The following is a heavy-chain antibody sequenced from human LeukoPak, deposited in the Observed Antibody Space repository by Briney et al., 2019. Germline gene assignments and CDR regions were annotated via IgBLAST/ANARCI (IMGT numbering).Heavy chain of an antibody. Sequence: PGGSLRLSCAASGFTFTNYAMHWVRQAPGKGLEWVAVISYDGSNKYYADSVKGRFTISRDNSKNTLYLQMNSLRAEDTAVYYCARGTAPYDAFDIWGQGTMVTVSS. J-gene: IGHJ3*02. D-gene: IGHD2-21*02. CDR3: ARGTAPYDAFDI. V-gene: IGHV3-30*04. CDR1: GFTFTNYA. CDR2: ISYDGSNK.